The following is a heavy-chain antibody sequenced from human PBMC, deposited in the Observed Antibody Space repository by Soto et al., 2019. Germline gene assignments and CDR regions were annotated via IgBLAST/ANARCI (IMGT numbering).Heavy chain of an antibody. D-gene: IGHD2-21*02. J-gene: IGHJ4*02. V-gene: IGHV3-13*01. Sequence: GGSLRLSCAASGFTFSSYDMHWVRQATGKGLEWVSAIGTAGDTYYPGSVKGRFTISRENAKNTLYLQMNSLRAEDMVVYYCARFSDCGGDCPYDYWGQGTLVTVSS. CDR3: ARFSDCGGDCPYDY. CDR1: GFTFSSYD. CDR2: IGTAGDT.